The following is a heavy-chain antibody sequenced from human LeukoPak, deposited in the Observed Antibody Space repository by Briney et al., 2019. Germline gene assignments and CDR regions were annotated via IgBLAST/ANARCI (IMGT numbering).Heavy chain of an antibody. D-gene: IGHD3-22*01. Sequence: GGSLTLSCADSAFTFSTYWTSWLRQVPGKGLEWVANIKTDGSEQYYADSVKGRFSISRDNANNSLFLQMNNLRAEDTAVYYCARTKNSGRYYYFDYWGPGTLVTVSS. CDR1: AFTFSTYW. CDR2: IKTDGSEQ. V-gene: IGHV3-7*01. J-gene: IGHJ4*02. CDR3: ARTKNSGRYYYFDY.